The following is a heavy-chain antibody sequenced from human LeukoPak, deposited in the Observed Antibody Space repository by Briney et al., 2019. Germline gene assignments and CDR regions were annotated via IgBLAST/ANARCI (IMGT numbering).Heavy chain of an antibody. CDR1: GGSISSGDYY. J-gene: IGHJ6*04. CDR2: IYYRGST. Sequence: PSETLSLTCTVSGGSISSGDYYWSWIRQPPGKGLEWIGYIYYRGSTYYNPSLKSRVTISVDTSKNQFSLKLSSVTAADTAVYYCARDPLVVVAATRYYYYGMDVWGKGTTVTVSS. CDR3: ARDPLVVVAATRYYYYGMDV. V-gene: IGHV4-30-4*01. D-gene: IGHD2-15*01.